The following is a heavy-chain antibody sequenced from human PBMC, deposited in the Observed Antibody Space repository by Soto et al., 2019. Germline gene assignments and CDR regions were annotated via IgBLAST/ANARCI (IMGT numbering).Heavy chain of an antibody. J-gene: IGHJ4*02. CDR1: GYTFIDFD. V-gene: IGHV1-8*01. Sequence: QVQLVQSGAEVKRPGASVKVSCRAYGYTFIDFDINWVRQAPGQGLEWMGWMNPNTGNTAYAQKFQGRLTLTRDTSTSAAYMDLNSLTSDDTAVYYCARGFSSYSDFWAQGTLVTVSS. CDR2: MNPNTGNT. D-gene: IGHD6-13*01. CDR3: ARGFSSYSDF.